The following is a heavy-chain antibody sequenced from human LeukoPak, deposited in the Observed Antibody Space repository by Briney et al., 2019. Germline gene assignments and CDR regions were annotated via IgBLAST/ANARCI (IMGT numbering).Heavy chain of an antibody. CDR3: ATGASGSYFWFDP. V-gene: IGHV4-59*01. Sequence: KPSETLSLTCTVSGGSISSYYWSWIRQPPGKGLEWIGYNYYSGSTNYNPSLKSRVTISVDTSKNQFSLKLSSVTAADTAVYYCATGASGSYFWFDPWGQGTLVTVSS. CDR2: NYYSGST. CDR1: GGSISSYY. D-gene: IGHD1-26*01. J-gene: IGHJ5*02.